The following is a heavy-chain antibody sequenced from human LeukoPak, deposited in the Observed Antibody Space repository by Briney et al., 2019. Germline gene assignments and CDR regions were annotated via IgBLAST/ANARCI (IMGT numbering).Heavy chain of an antibody. CDR3: ARGQVPAARGYNWFDP. Sequence: PSETLSLTCAVYGWSFNDYYWNWIRQPRGKRLEWIGEINARGDTNYNPSIKSRVTISVDTSKKQFSLRLTSMIAADTALYYCARGQVPAARGYNWFDPWGQGTLVTVSS. CDR1: GWSFNDYY. D-gene: IGHD2-2*01. CDR2: INARGDT. J-gene: IGHJ5*02. V-gene: IGHV4-34*01.